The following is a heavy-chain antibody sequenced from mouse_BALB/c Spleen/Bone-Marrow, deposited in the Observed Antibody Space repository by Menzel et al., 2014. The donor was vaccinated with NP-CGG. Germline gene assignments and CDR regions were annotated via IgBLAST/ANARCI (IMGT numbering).Heavy chain of an antibody. CDR1: GFTFSSYT. J-gene: IGHJ4*01. CDR3: ARRVWSRGGDY. D-gene: IGHD2-10*02. CDR2: ISNGGGST. Sequence: DVMLVESGGGLVQPGGSLKLSCAASGFTFSSYTTSWVRQTPEKRLEWVAYISNGGGSTYYPDTVRGRFTISRDNAKNTLYLQMSSLKSEDTAMYYCARRVWSRGGDYWGQGTSVTVSS. V-gene: IGHV5-12-2*01.